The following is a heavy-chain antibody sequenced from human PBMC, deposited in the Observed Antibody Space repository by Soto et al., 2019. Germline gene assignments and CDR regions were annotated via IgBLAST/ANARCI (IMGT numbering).Heavy chain of an antibody. CDR2: ISGSGGST. Sequence: PGGSLRLSCAASGFTFSSYAMSWVRRAPGKGLEWVSAISGSGGSTYYADSVKGRFTISRDNSKNTLYLQMNSLRAEDTAVYYCAKNLVLEWLFSFDYWGQGTLVTVSS. V-gene: IGHV3-23*01. CDR3: AKNLVLEWLFSFDY. J-gene: IGHJ4*02. D-gene: IGHD3-3*01. CDR1: GFTFSSYA.